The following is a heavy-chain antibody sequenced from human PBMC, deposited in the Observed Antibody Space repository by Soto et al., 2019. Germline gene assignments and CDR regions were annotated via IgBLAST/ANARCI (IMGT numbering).Heavy chain of an antibody. V-gene: IGHV3-21*01. D-gene: IGHD3-3*01. CDR3: ARENYYDSWTGYSGTDV. Sequence: PGGSLRLSCAASGFTFSSYSMNWVRQAPGKGLEWVSSISSSSSYIYYADSVKGRFTISRDNAKNSLYLQMNSLRAEDTAVYYCARENYYDSWTGYSGTDVWGQGTTVTVSS. CDR2: ISSSSSYI. J-gene: IGHJ6*02. CDR1: GFTFSSYS.